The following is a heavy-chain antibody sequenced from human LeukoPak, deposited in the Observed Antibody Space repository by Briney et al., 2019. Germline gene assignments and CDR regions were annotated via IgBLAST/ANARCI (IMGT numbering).Heavy chain of an antibody. V-gene: IGHV3-15*01. Sequence: KSGGSLRLSCAASGFTFSNAWMSWVRQAPGKGLEWVGRIKSKTDGGTTDYAAPVKGRFTISRDDSKDTLYLQMNSLKTEDTAVYYCVRGLYNWNYFYYYYYMDVWGKGTTVTVSS. D-gene: IGHD1-7*01. J-gene: IGHJ6*03. CDR2: IKSKTDGGTT. CDR3: VRGLYNWNYFYYYYYMDV. CDR1: GFTFSNAW.